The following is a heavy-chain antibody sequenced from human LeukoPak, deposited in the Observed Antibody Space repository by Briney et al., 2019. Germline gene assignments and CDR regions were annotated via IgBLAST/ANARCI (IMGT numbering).Heavy chain of an antibody. CDR2: INLSAGTT. D-gene: IGHD1-26*01. J-gene: IGHJ4*02. CDR3: AREMGVGSTMGYFYY. CDR1: GYTFTHYG. V-gene: IGHV1-46*01. Sequence: ASVKVSCKASGYTFTHYGISWVRQAPGQGLEWMGVINLSAGTTNYAQKFQGRVTMTRDMSTSTVYMELSSLTSEDTAVYYCAREMGVGSTMGYFYYWGQGTLVTVSS.